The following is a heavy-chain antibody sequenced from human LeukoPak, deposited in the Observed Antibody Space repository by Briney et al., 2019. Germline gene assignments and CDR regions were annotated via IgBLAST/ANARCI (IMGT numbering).Heavy chain of an antibody. CDR2: IYYSGST. CDR3: ARGQYQKGYYYYYGMDV. CDR1: GGSISGYY. D-gene: IGHD2-2*01. J-gene: IGHJ6*02. Sequence: SETLSLTCTVSGGSISGYYWSWIRQPPGRGLECIGYIYYSGSTNYNPSLKSRVTISVDTSKNQFSLKLSSVTAADTAVYYCARGQYQKGYYYYYGMDVWGQGTTVTVSS. V-gene: IGHV4-59*12.